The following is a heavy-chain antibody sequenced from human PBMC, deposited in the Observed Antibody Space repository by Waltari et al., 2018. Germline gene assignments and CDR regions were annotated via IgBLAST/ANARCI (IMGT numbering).Heavy chain of an antibody. CDR2: IYHSGGP. D-gene: IGHD3-22*01. J-gene: IGHJ4*02. CDR3: ASSGHYYDSSGYHDY. CDR1: GYSISSGYY. Sequence: QVQLQESGPGLVKPSETLSLTCAVSGYSISSGYYWGWIRQPPGKGLEWIGSIYHSGGPDSIRSRKSRVTISVDTSKTRFSRRLSSVTAADTAVYYCASSGHYYDSSGYHDYWGQGTLVTVSS. V-gene: IGHV4-38-2*01.